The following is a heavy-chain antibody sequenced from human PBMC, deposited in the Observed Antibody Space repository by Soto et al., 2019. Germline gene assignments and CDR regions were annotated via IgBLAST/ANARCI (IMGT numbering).Heavy chain of an antibody. J-gene: IGHJ6*02. CDR2: IIPFFKAA. V-gene: IGHV1-69*01. CDR3: ARDVPLNYDDGTFSYYAMAV. Sequence: KAPRVSKNSKSRSSPQQYKKKGLEWMGGIIPFFKAANYAQKFQGRVTITADDSTSTAYMDLYSLRSEDTAVYYCARDVPLNYDDGTFSYYAMAVWGQGSTVTVSS. D-gene: IGHD3-16*01. CDR1: RVSKNSKS.